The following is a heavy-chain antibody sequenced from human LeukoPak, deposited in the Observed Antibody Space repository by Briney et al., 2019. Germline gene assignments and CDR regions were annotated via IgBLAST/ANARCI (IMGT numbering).Heavy chain of an antibody. Sequence: SETLSLTCAVYGGSFSGYYWSWIRQPPGKGLEWIGEINHSGSTNYNPSLKSRVTISVDTSKNQFSLKLSSVTAADTAVYYCARRPENTVTRPVNWFDPWGQGTLVTVSS. J-gene: IGHJ5*02. D-gene: IGHD4-17*01. CDR2: INHSGST. CDR1: GGSFSGYY. CDR3: ARRPENTVTRPVNWFDP. V-gene: IGHV4-34*01.